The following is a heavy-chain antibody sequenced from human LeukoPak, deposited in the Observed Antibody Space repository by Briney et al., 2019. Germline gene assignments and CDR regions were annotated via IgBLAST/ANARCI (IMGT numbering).Heavy chain of an antibody. D-gene: IGHD2-2*01. Sequence: GESLRISCKGSGYRFTSYWIGWVRQMPGKGLEWMGMIYPGDSDTRYSPYFQGQVTFSADKSISTAYLQWISLKASDTAMYYCARILSGSSTAGFDYWGQGTLVTVSS. J-gene: IGHJ4*02. CDR2: IYPGDSDT. CDR1: GYRFTSYW. CDR3: ARILSGSSTAGFDY. V-gene: IGHV5-51*01.